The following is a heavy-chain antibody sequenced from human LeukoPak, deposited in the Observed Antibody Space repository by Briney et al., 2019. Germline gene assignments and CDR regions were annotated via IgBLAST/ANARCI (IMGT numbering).Heavy chain of an antibody. CDR3: ARGSRTFDY. CDR1: GGSISSYY. CDR2: IYYSGST. Sequence: SETLSITCTVSGGSISSYYWSWIRQPPGKGLEWIGYIYYSGSTNYNPSLKSRVTISVDTSKNQFSLKLSSVTAADTAVYYCARGSRTFDYWGQGTLVTVSS. D-gene: IGHD6-13*01. J-gene: IGHJ4*02. V-gene: IGHV4-59*01.